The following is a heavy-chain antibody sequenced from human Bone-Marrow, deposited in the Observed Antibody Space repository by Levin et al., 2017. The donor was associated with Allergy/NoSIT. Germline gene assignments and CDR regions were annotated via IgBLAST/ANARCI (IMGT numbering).Heavy chain of an antibody. J-gene: IGHJ3*02. CDR3: ARDQHRFGARDAFDI. Sequence: PGGSLRLSCAASGFTISSNYINWVRQAPGKGLEWVSVIYTAGNTYYADSVKGRFTVSRDNYNNTVYLQMNSLRVDDTALYYCARDQHRFGARDAFDIWGQGTMVTVSS. CDR2: IYTAGNT. D-gene: IGHD3-10*01. CDR1: GFTISSNY. V-gene: IGHV3-53*01.